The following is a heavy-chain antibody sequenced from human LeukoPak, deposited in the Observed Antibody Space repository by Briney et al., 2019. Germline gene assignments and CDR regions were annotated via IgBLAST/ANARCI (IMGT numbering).Heavy chain of an antibody. Sequence: PSETLSLTCTVSGGSISSGSYYWSWIRQPAGKGLEWIGRIYTSGSTNYNPSLKSRVTISVDTSKNQFSLKLSSVTAADTAVYYCASADYGSGSYYAFDIWGQGTMVTVSS. CDR2: IYTSGST. D-gene: IGHD3-10*01. J-gene: IGHJ3*02. V-gene: IGHV4-61*02. CDR1: GGSISSGSYY. CDR3: ASADYGSGSYYAFDI.